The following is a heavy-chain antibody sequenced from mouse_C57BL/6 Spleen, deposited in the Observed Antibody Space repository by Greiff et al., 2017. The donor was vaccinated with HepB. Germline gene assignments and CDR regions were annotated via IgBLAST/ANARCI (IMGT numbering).Heavy chain of an antibody. J-gene: IGHJ4*01. CDR3: ARQGVYDDYYAMDY. Sequence: EVKLQESGGGLVQPGGSLKLSCAASGFTFSDYYMYWVRQTPEKRLEWVAYISNGGGSTYYPDTVKGRFTISRDNAKNTLYLQMSRLKSEDTAMYYCARQGVYDDYYAMDYWGQGTSVTVSS. D-gene: IGHD2-1*01. CDR2: ISNGGGST. V-gene: IGHV5-12*01. CDR1: GFTFSDYY.